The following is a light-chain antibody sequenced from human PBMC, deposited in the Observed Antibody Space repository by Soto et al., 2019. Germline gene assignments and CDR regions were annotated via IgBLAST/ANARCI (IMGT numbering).Light chain of an antibody. CDR2: DAS. CDR3: HQYDSIVQT. V-gene: IGKV3-20*01. Sequence: EIVLTQSPGTLSLSPGERATLSCRASQSVRNSLLAWYQQNPGQPPRLLIYDASTRATATPERVSGSWSGTDFTLTISRLEPEDFAVYYCHQYDSIVQTFGQGTKVDIK. CDR1: QSVRNSL. J-gene: IGKJ1*01.